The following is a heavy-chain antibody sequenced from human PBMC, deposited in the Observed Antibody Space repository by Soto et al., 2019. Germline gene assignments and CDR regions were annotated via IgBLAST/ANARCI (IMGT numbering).Heavy chain of an antibody. CDR2: VHHSGAT. V-gene: IGHV4-61*08. CDR3: TRDSYSEVTRSDDAFDI. Sequence: QVLLQESGPGLVKPSETLSLTCTVSGEFITGGDYFWNWIRQAPGGGLEWIGGVHHSGATKSNPTLKSRVVISVDTSRNQFSLKLTSVSAADTATYYCTRDSYSEVTRSDDAFDIWGQGTMVTVSS. CDR1: GEFITGGDYF. D-gene: IGHD4-17*01. J-gene: IGHJ3*02.